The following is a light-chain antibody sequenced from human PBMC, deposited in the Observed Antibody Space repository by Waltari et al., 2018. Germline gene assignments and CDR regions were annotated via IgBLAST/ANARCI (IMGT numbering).Light chain of an antibody. V-gene: IGKV3-11*01. CDR1: QGGIDY. CDR3: QHRDRT. Sequence: EVVLTQSPATLSLSPGDRATLSCRASQGGIDYLAWYQQRPGQAPRLLIDETSNRAPGIPARFRGSGSGADFTLTISSLQPEDFAVYYCQHRDRTFGQGTKVEIK. CDR2: ETS. J-gene: IGKJ1*01.